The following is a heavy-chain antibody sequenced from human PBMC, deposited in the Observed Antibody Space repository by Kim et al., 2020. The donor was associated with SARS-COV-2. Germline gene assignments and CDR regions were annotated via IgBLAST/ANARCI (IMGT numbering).Heavy chain of an antibody. CDR1: GFTFGNYG. CDR2: IRRDSYGGTA. J-gene: IGHJ6*02. V-gene: IGHV3-49*04. CDR3: ARDYEMDV. Sequence: GGSLRLSCTASGFTFGNYGLSWVRQAPGKGLEWVGFIRRDSYGGTAEDAATMKGRVTISREDSGGIAYLHLNSLRGEDTAVCYCARDYEMDVWGQGTTVTVS.